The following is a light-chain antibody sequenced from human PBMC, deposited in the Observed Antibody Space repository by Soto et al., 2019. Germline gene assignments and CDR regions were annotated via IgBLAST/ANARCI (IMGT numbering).Light chain of an antibody. V-gene: IGLV2-14*01. Sequence: QSVLTQPASVSGSPGQSITISFAGTSIDVGAYNYVSWYQHHPGKVPKLLIYEVTNRPSGVSDRFSGSKSGNTASLTISGLQAEDESDYYCSSKRDSSTLFVLGTWTKVIVL. CDR3: SSKRDSSTLFV. J-gene: IGLJ1*01. CDR1: SIDVGAYNY. CDR2: EVT.